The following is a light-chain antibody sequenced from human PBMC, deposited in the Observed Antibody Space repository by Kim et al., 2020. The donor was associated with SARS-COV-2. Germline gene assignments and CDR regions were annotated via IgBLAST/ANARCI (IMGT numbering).Light chain of an antibody. J-gene: IGKJ1*01. CDR1: QSISSW. V-gene: IGKV1-5*03. Sequence: ASLGDRVTITCRASQSISSWLAWYQQKPGKAPKLLIYKASSLESGVPSRFSGSGSGTEFTLTISSLQPDDFATYYCQQYNSYPWTFGQGTKVDI. CDR3: QQYNSYPWT. CDR2: KAS.